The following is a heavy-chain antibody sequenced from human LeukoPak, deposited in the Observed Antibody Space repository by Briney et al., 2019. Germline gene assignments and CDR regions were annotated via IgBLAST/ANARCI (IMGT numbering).Heavy chain of an antibody. V-gene: IGHV4-39*01. CDR2: IYYSGST. CDR3: ARLGSYSSGWYY. J-gene: IGHJ4*02. CDR1: GGSISGSSYY. D-gene: IGHD6-19*01. Sequence: SETLSLTCTVSGGSISGSSYYWGWIRQPPGKGLEWIGSIYYSGSTYYNPSLKSRVTISVDTSKNQFSLKLSSVTAADTAVYYCARLGSYSSGWYYWGQGTLVTVSS.